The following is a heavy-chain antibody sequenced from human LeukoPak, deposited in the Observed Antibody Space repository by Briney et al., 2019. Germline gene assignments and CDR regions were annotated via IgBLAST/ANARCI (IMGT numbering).Heavy chain of an antibody. CDR2: IYYSGST. V-gene: IGHV4-31*03. J-gene: IGHJ4*02. D-gene: IGHD6-19*01. Sequence: PSQTLSLTCTVSGGSISSGGYYWSWIRQHPGKGLEWIGYIYYSGSTYYNPSPKSRVTISVDTSKNQFSLKLSSVTAADTAVYYCARDLHSSGFFDYWGQGTLVTVSS. CDR3: ARDLHSSGFFDY. CDR1: GGSISSGGYY.